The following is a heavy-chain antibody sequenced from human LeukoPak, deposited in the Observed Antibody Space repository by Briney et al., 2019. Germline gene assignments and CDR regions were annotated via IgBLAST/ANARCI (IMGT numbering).Heavy chain of an antibody. CDR2: IYSDNT. Sequence: GGSLRLSCTVSGFTVSTNSMSWVRQAPGKGLEWVSFIYSDNTHYSDSVKGRFTISRDNSKNTLYLQMNSLRAEDTAVYYCARLLLGGYFDYWGQGTLVTVSS. J-gene: IGHJ4*02. CDR1: GFTVSTNS. D-gene: IGHD2-21*01. V-gene: IGHV3-53*01. CDR3: ARLLLGGYFDY.